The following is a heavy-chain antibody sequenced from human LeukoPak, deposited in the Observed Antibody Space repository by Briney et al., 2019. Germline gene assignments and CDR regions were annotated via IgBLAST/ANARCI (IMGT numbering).Heavy chain of an antibody. CDR1: GFTFSNYA. CDR3: ARLNYYDSSGYQAAEYFQH. CDR2: IYSGAST. J-gene: IGHJ1*01. D-gene: IGHD3-22*01. V-gene: IGHV3-66*01. Sequence: PGGSLRLSCAASGFTFSNYAMSWVRQAPGKGLEWVSLIYSGASTYYADSVKGRFTISRDNSKNTLYLQMNSLRAEDTAVHYCARLNYYDSSGYQAAEYFQHWGQGTLVTVSS.